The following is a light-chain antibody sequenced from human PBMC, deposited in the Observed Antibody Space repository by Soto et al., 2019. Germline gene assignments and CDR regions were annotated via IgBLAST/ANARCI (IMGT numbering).Light chain of an antibody. V-gene: IGLV2-14*03. Sequence: QSALTQPASVSGSPGQSITISCTGTSADVGAYNSVSWYQHHPGKAPKLIIYDVSSRSSGVPSRFSGSKSDNTASLTISGLQADDEADYYCKSYTSRRTYVFGTGTKLTVL. CDR3: KSYTSRRTYV. CDR1: SADVGAYNS. CDR2: DVS. J-gene: IGLJ1*01.